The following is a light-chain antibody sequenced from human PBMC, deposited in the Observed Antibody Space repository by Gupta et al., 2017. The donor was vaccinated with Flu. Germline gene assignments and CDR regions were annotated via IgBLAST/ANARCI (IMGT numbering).Light chain of an antibody. CDR2: GSS. Sequence: SCRASQSVSASYFACYHLRPGRASRLLIYGSSSRATCMPDRFSGSGSGTEFTLTISRLEPDDFAVYYCQVYGSSTLYIFGQGTKLEIK. CDR1: QSVSASY. J-gene: IGKJ2*01. V-gene: IGKV3-20*01. CDR3: QVYGSSTLYI.